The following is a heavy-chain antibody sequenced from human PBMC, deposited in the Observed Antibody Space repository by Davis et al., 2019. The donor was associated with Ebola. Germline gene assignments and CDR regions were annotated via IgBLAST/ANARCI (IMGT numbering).Heavy chain of an antibody. CDR3: TTLSGPFDS. CDR2: INSDGRTT. V-gene: IGHV3-74*01. CDR1: GFTFSKYA. Sequence: PGGSLRLSCAASGFTFSKYAMHWVRQAPGKGLVWVSRINSDGRTTTYADSVRGRFTISRDNAKNTLYLQMNSLRAEDTALYYCTTLSGPFDSWGLGTLVTVSS. J-gene: IGHJ4*02. D-gene: IGHD1-26*01.